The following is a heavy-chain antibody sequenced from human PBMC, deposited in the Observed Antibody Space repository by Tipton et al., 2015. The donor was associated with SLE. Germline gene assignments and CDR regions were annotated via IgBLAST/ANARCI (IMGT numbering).Heavy chain of an antibody. D-gene: IGHD3-16*01. CDR2: IYYSGST. J-gene: IGHJ4*02. CDR3: AGGGYYFDY. CDR1: GGSISSSSYY. V-gene: IGHV4-39*07. Sequence: LRLSCTVSGGSISSSSYYWGWIRQPPGKGLEWIGSIYYSGSTYYNPSLKSRVTISVDTSKNQFSLKLSSVTAADTAVYYCAGGGYYFDYWGQGTLVTVSS.